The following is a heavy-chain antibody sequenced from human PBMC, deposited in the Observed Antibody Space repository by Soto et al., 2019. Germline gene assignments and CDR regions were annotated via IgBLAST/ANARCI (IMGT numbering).Heavy chain of an antibody. Sequence: PSQTLSLTCAISGDSVSSNSAAWNWIRQSPSRGLEWLGRTYYRSKWYKDYDLSAKSRITINLDTSKNQISLQLNSVTPEDTAVYYCARGAVADYSRVFDYWGQGTLVTVSS. D-gene: IGHD6-19*01. CDR3: ARGAVADYSRVFDY. CDR2: TYYRSKWYK. J-gene: IGHJ4*02. V-gene: IGHV6-1*01. CDR1: GDSVSSNSAA.